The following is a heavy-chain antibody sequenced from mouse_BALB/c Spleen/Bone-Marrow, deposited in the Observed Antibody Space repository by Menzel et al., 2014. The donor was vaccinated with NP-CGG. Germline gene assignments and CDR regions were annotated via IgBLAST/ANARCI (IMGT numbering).Heavy chain of an antibody. CDR3: AREGMSTGDY. J-gene: IGHJ2*01. Sequence: VQLQQSGPELVKPGASVKMSCKASGYTFTSYVLHWVKQTPGQGLEWIGHIYPYNDVTKYNEKFKAKATLTSDKSSSTAYMELSSLTSEDSAVYYCAREGMSTGDYWGQGPTLTVSS. CDR1: GYTFTSYV. CDR2: IYPYNDVT. D-gene: IGHD2-4*01. V-gene: IGHV1-14*01.